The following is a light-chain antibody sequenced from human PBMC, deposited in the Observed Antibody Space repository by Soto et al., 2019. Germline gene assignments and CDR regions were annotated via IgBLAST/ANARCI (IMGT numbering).Light chain of an antibody. J-gene: IGKJ1*01. Sequence: EIVLTQSPGTLSLSPGEIATFSCRASQSVSSNYLAWYQQKPGQAPRILIYGEFKRATGIPDRLSGSGSGTDLNLTISRMEPEDFAVYCCQKYGSSPRTCGQGTKVDIK. CDR2: GEF. CDR3: QKYGSSPRT. CDR1: QSVSSNY. V-gene: IGKV3-20*01.